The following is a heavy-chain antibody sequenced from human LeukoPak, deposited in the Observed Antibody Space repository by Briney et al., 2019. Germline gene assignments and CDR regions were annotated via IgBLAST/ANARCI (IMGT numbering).Heavy chain of an antibody. Sequence: GASVKVSCKASGYTFTSYDINWVRQATGQGLEWMGWMNPNSGNTGYAQKFQGRVTITRNTSISTAYVELSSLRSEDTAVYYCARAVRYCSSTSCYTRVSYYFDYWGQGTLVTVSS. CDR1: GYTFTSYD. J-gene: IGHJ4*02. V-gene: IGHV1-8*03. CDR2: MNPNSGNT. D-gene: IGHD2-2*02. CDR3: ARAVRYCSSTSCYTRVSYYFDY.